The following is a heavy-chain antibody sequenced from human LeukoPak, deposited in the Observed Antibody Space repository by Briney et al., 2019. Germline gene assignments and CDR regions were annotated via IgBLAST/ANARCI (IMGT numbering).Heavy chain of an antibody. CDR1: GFTFISYS. Sequence: KPGGSLRLSCAASGFTFISYSMNWVRQAPGKGLEWVSSISSSSSYIYYADSVKGRFTISRDNAKNSLYLQMNSLRAEDTAVYYCARNILTGYYTGFDYWGQGTLVTVSS. J-gene: IGHJ4*02. CDR3: ARNILTGYYTGFDY. V-gene: IGHV3-21*01. CDR2: ISSSSSYI. D-gene: IGHD3-9*01.